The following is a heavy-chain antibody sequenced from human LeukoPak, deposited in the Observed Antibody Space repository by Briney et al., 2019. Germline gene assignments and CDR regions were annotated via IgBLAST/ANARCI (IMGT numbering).Heavy chain of an antibody. CDR3: ARVGYYESSGYYEY. D-gene: IGHD3-22*01. V-gene: IGHV1-2*06. J-gene: IGHJ4*02. Sequence: SVKVSCKASGYTLTDYYMHWVRQAPGQGLEWMGRINPNSGGTNYAQKFQGRVTMTRDTSISTVYMELSRLRSDDTAVYYCARVGYYESSGYYEYWGQGTLVTVSS. CDR2: INPNSGGT. CDR1: GYTLTDYY.